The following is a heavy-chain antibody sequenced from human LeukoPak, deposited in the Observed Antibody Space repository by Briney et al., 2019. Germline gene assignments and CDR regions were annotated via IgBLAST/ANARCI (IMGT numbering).Heavy chain of an antibody. J-gene: IGHJ4*02. CDR3: ASGIQWTGNNF. CDR1: GGSLSSYY. D-gene: IGHD3/OR15-3a*01. CDR2: RYFGGET. V-gene: IGHV4-4*07. Sequence: SETLSLTCTVSGGSLSSYYWTWIRQPVGKGLEWIGRRYFGGETNYNPFLKSRVTMSLDTSKNQFSLKLTSATAEDTAVYYCASGIQWTGNNFWGQGILVTVSS.